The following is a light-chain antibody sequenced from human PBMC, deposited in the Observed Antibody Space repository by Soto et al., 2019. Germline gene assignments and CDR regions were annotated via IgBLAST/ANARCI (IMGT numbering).Light chain of an antibody. CDR3: CQHSHRLPWT. J-gene: IGKJ1*01. V-gene: IGKV3-11*01. CDR1: ENVRTF. CDR2: GAS. Sequence: VWTHSPVTLSLSHGVRATLSCRASENVRTFLDWYQQQPRQAPKLLIHGASNRATGIPDRFSGSGCATDYTPTTSNLEQDDVGAGYGCQHSHRLPWTFGQGTNVDI.